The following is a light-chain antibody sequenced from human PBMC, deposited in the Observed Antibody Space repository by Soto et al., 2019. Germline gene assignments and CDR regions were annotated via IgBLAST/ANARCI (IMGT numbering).Light chain of an antibody. CDR1: QYINTR. J-gene: IGKJ1*01. CDR2: QTS. V-gene: IGKV3-11*01. CDR3: HQRQRWPRT. Sequence: EIVLTQSPATLSSFPGDRVTLSCRASQYINTRLAWYQHRPGQAPRLLIYQTSIRAAGIPARFRASGSGTDFTLTIIEVQPEDFALYHCHQRQRWPRTFGQGTKVDIK.